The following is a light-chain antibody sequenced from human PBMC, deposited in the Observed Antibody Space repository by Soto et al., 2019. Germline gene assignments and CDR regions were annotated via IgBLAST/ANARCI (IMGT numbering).Light chain of an antibody. CDR1: QRISTS. J-gene: IGKJ1*01. CDR3: QQSYTSLRT. CDR2: AAS. Sequence: DIQMSQSPASVSASVGDRVTSTCRASQRISTSLNWYQQKPGSPPKLLIYAASTLQSGVPSRFSGSGSGTDFTLTISSLRPEDFVTYYCQQSYTSLRTFGQGTKVDIK. V-gene: IGKV1-39*01.